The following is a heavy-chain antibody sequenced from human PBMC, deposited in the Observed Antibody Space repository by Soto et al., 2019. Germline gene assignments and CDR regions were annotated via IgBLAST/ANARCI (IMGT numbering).Heavy chain of an antibody. CDR3: ASVSHDAFDI. Sequence: QVQLVQSGTEVKKPGASVKVSCKASGYTFATYGVSWVRQAPGQGLEWMGWISVLHGNANYAQSFQGRVTMTTDTSTHTAYMELRSLTSDDTAVYYCASVSHDAFDIWGQGTMVIVSS. CDR2: ISVLHGNA. V-gene: IGHV1-18*01. J-gene: IGHJ3*02. CDR1: GYTFATYG.